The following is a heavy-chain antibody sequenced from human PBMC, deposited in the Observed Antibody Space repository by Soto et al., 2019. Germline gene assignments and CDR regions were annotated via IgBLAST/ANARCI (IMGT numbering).Heavy chain of an antibody. Sequence: SETLSLTCTVSGASISSGTFYWGWIQQAPGKGLESIANIYYDGSTYYNPSLKSRVTISVDTSKNQFSLKLSSVTAADTAVYYCARDKLDYGDYVYYGMDVWGQGTTVTVSS. CDR1: GASISSGTFY. J-gene: IGHJ6*02. CDR3: ARDKLDYGDYVYYGMDV. D-gene: IGHD4-17*01. CDR2: IYYDGST. V-gene: IGHV4-39*07.